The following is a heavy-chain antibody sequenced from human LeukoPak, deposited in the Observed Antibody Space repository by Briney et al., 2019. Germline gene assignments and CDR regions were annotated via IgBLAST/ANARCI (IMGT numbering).Heavy chain of an antibody. CDR1: GGSIRSGTHY. D-gene: IGHD2-2*01. V-gene: IGHV4-39*02. CDR3: ARDSLYCSSTSCYRFDS. Sequence: ETLSLTCTVSGGSIRSGTHYWGWIRQPPGKGLEWIGSMYYSGITYYSPSLKTRVTISVDTSKNRFSLKLSSVTAADTAVYYCARDSLYCSSTSCYRFDSWGQGTLVTVSS. CDR2: MYYSGIT. J-gene: IGHJ4*02.